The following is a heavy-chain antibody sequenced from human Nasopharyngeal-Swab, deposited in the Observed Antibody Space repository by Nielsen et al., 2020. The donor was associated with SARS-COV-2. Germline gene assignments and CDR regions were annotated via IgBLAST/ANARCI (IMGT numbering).Heavy chain of an antibody. Sequence: GGSLRLSCAASGFTFADYAMHWVRQAPGKGLEWVSGISWNSGSIGYADSVKGRFTISRDNAKNSLSLQMNSLRAEDTAVYYCARYCSTTSCPRGFDYWGQGTLVTVSS. J-gene: IGHJ4*02. CDR1: GFTFADYA. CDR2: ISWNSGSI. D-gene: IGHD2-2*01. V-gene: IGHV3-9*01. CDR3: ARYCSTTSCPRGFDY.